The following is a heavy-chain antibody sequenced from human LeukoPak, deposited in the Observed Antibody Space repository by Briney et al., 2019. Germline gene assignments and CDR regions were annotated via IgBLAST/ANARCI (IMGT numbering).Heavy chain of an antibody. D-gene: IGHD3-9*01. CDR2: IYYSGST. Sequence: SETLSLTCTVSGGSISSYYWSWIRQPPGKGLEWIGYIYYSGSTNYNPSLKSRVTISVDTSKNQFSLKLRSVTAADTAVYYCARRPRNDILTGTPFDYWGQGILVTVSS. V-gene: IGHV4-59*01. CDR3: ARRPRNDILTGTPFDY. J-gene: IGHJ4*02. CDR1: GGSISSYY.